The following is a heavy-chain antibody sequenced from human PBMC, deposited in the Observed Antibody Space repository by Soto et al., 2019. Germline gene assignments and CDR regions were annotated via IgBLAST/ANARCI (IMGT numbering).Heavy chain of an antibody. CDR2: IWYDGSNK. V-gene: IGHV3-33*01. CDR3: AREGSESYYPDAFDI. CDR1: GFTFSSYG. J-gene: IGHJ3*02. D-gene: IGHD1-26*01. Sequence: GGSLRLSCAASGFTFSSYGMHWVRQAPGKGLEWVAVIWYDGSNKYYADSVKGRFTISRDNSKNTLYLQMNSLRAEDTAVYYCAREGSESYYPDAFDIWGQGTMVTVSS.